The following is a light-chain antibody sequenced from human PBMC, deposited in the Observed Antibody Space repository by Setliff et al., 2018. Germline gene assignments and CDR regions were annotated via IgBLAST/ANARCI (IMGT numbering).Light chain of an antibody. CDR1: SNDVSGYNY. CDR2: DVS. CDR3: ATWDDGLNGAV. Sequence: QSVLTQPPSASGSPGQSVTISCTGTSNDVSGYNYVSWHQQHPGKAPQLMIYDVSKRPSGVPDRFSGSKSGNTASLTVSGLQAEDEADYYCATWDDGLNGAVFGGGTKVTVL. V-gene: IGLV2-8*01. J-gene: IGLJ2*01.